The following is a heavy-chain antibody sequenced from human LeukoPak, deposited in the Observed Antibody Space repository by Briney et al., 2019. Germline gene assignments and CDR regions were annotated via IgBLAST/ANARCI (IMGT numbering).Heavy chain of an antibody. D-gene: IGHD2/OR15-2a*01. CDR1: GFTFSSYW. CDR3: TRVPYL. J-gene: IGHJ4*02. CDR2: IKSDGSST. V-gene: IGHV3-74*01. Sequence: PGGSLRLSCAASGFTFSSYWMHWVRQAPGKGLVWVSRIKSDGSSTSYADSVKGRFTISRDNAKDTLYLQMNSLRAEDTVVYYCTRVPYLGGQGTLVTVSS.